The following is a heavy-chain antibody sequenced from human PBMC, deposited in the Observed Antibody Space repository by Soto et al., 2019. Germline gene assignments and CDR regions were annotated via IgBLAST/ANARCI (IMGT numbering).Heavy chain of an antibody. CDR2: IIPILGIA. Sequence: QVQLVQSGAEVKKPGSSVKVSCKASGGTFSSYTISWVRQAPGQGLEWMGRIIPILGIANYAQKFQGRVTITADKSTSTAYMELSSLRSAETAVYYCARDGGSSLDYWGQGTLVTVSS. D-gene: IGHD6-13*01. V-gene: IGHV1-69*08. CDR1: GGTFSSYT. CDR3: ARDGGSSLDY. J-gene: IGHJ4*02.